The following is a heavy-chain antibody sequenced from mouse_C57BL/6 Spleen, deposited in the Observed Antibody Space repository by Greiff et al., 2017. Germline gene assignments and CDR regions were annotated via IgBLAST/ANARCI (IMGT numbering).Heavy chain of an antibody. V-gene: IGHV7-3*01. Sequence: EVMLVESGGGLVQPGGSLSLSCAASGFTFTDYYMSWVRQPPGKALEWLGFIRNKANGYTTEYSASVKGRFTISRDNSQSILYLQMNALRAEDSATYYCASSGNWYYFDYWGQGTTLTVSS. CDR3: ASSGNWYYFDY. J-gene: IGHJ2*01. D-gene: IGHD4-1*01. CDR1: GFTFTDYY. CDR2: IRNKANGYTT.